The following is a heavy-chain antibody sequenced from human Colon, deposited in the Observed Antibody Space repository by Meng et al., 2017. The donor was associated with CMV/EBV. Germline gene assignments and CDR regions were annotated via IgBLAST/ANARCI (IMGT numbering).Heavy chain of an antibody. J-gene: IGHJ4*02. D-gene: IGHD6-13*01. CDR3: ATTTPAAGTFYLEY. Sequence: SETLSLTCSVSGDSVTSDGFYWSWIRQAPGKGLEWIGYVYYNGNTNYNASLQSRVTISLDMSTNQFSLRLTSVTAADTAVYYCATTTPAAGTFYLEYWGQGTLVTVSS. CDR2: VYYNGNT. V-gene: IGHV4-61*08. CDR1: GDSVTSDGFY.